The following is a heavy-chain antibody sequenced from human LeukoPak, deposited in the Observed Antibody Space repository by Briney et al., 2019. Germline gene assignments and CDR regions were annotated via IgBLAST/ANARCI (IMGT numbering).Heavy chain of an antibody. D-gene: IGHD3-10*01. CDR3: ARKVGSGHYYGPDYHFFYMDV. CDR1: GFNFEDFG. V-gene: IGHV3-20*04. J-gene: IGHJ6*03. CDR2: VTWSGDKT. Sequence: GESLRLTCVASGFNFEDFGMTRVRLVPGKGLEWVSGVTWSGDKTSYADSLKGRFTISRDNSKNSLYLHMNSLRVEDTAFYYCARKVGSGHYYGPDYHFFYMDVWGKGTAVTVSS.